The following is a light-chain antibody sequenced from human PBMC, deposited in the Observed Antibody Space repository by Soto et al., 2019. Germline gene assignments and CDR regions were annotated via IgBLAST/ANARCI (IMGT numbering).Light chain of an antibody. CDR1: QSVSSY. CDR3: QQRSNWPA. J-gene: IGKJ4*01. CDR2: DAS. V-gene: IGKV3-11*01. Sequence: EIVLTQSPATLSLSPGERATLSCRASQSVSSYLAWYQQKPGQAPRLLIYDASNRATGIPARFSGSGSGTDFTLTISIPEPEDFAVYYCQQRSNWPAFGGGTKVEIK.